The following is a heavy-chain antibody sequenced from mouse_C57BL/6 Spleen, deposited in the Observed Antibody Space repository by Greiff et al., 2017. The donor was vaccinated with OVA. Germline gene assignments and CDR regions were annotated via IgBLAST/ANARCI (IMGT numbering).Heavy chain of an antibody. Sequence: QVHVKQSGPELVRPGASVKISCKAPGYTFTSHWMQWVRQRPGQGLEWIGEIFPGSGSTYYNEKFQGKATLTVDTSSSTAYMQLSSLTSEDSAVYFCATHDYGSSDLFDYWGQGTTLTVSS. CDR3: ATHDYGSSDLFDY. V-gene: IGHV1-56*01. D-gene: IGHD1-1*01. J-gene: IGHJ2*01. CDR2: IFPGSGST. CDR1: GYTFTSHW.